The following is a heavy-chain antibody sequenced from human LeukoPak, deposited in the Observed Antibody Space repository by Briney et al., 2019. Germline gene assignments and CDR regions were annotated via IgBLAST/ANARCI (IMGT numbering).Heavy chain of an antibody. D-gene: IGHD2-2*01. Sequence: GGSLRLSCAASGFTFSNYDMHWVRQAAGKGLEWVSAFHTAGDTHYSGSVKGRFATSRENAKNSFYLQMNNLRAGDTAVYYCARGSCSSSSCYERLNGLDVWGQGTPVTVSS. CDR1: GFTFSNYD. J-gene: IGHJ6*02. CDR2: FHTAGDT. V-gene: IGHV3-13*01. CDR3: ARGSCSSSSCYERLNGLDV.